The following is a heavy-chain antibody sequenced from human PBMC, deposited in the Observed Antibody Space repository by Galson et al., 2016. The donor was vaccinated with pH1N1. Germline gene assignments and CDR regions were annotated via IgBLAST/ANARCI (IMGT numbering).Heavy chain of an antibody. V-gene: IGHV1-3*04. CDR2: INTGSGYT. Sequence: SVKVSCKASGYTFTSYAIHWVRQAPGQRLEWMGWINTGSGYTKYPQKFHDRITMTKDTSTSAAYMELGSLRSDDTAVYYCARERSDWSGFFLDYWVLGALVTVSS. CDR1: GYTFTSYA. D-gene: IGHD3-3*01. CDR3: ARERSDWSGFFLDY. J-gene: IGHJ4*02.